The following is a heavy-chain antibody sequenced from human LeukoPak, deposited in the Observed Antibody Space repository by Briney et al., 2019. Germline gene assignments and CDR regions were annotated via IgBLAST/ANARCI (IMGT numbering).Heavy chain of an antibody. Sequence: ASVKVSCKASGYTFTSYYMHWVRQAPGQGLEWMGIINPSGGSTSYAQKLQGRVTMTRDTSTSTAYMELSSLRSEDTAVYYCARGKKALLLWFGELNDYWGQGTLVTVSS. V-gene: IGHV1-46*03. J-gene: IGHJ4*02. D-gene: IGHD3-10*01. CDR1: GYTFTSYY. CDR3: ARGKKALLLWFGELNDY. CDR2: INPSGGST.